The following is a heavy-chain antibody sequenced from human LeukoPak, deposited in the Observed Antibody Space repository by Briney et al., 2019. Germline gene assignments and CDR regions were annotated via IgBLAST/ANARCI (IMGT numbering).Heavy chain of an antibody. D-gene: IGHD3-16*02. CDR3: ARPYLWGSYHDAFDL. CDR2: INPNSGGT. CDR1: GYTFTSYG. J-gene: IGHJ3*01. Sequence: ASVKVSCKASGYTFTSYGISWVRQAPGQGLEWMGWINPNSGGTYYEQNFQGRVTMTRDTSISTAYMELSRLRSDDTAVYYCARPYLWGSYHDAFDLWGQGTMVTVSS. V-gene: IGHV1-2*02.